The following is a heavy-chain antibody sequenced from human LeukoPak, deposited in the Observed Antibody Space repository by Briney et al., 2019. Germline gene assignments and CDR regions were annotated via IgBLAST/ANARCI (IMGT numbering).Heavy chain of an antibody. V-gene: IGHV1-46*01. J-gene: IGHJ6*02. CDR2: VNPSCCNK. Sequence: SVNVSCKASGYTFTSYYMHWVRQPPGQGLEGMGIVNPSCCNKRYAQKFQGRVTMTRDTSTSTVYMELSSLRSEDTAVYYCARAPMDIRFLEWLSLNYYYYYGMDVWGQGTTVTVSS. CDR3: ARAPMDIRFLEWLSLNYYYYYGMDV. CDR1: GYTFTSYY. D-gene: IGHD3-3*01.